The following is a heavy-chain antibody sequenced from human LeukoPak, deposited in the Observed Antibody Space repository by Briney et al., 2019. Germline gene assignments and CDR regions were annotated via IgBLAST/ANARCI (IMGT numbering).Heavy chain of an antibody. CDR1: GFTFSSYG. CDR2: ISYDGSNK. D-gene: IGHD6-19*01. V-gene: IGHV3-30*18. CDR3: AKAGAVAGFDY. Sequence: GGSLRLSYAASGFTFSSYGMHWVRQAPGKGLEWVAVISYDGSNKYYADSVKGRFTISRDNSKNTLYLQMNSLRAEDTAVYYCAKAGAVAGFDYWGQGTLVTVSS. J-gene: IGHJ4*02.